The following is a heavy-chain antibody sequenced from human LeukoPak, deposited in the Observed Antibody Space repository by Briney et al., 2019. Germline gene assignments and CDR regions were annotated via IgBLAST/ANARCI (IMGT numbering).Heavy chain of an antibody. D-gene: IGHD6-13*01. CDR1: GGSISSNSYY. CDR2: IYYSGNT. V-gene: IGHV4-39*01. CDR3: ARLGRSWFEAHFDY. J-gene: IGHJ4*02. Sequence: SETLSLTCTVSGGSISSNSYYWGWIRQPPGKGLEWIGSIYYSGNTYYNPSLKSRVTISVDTSKNQFSLKPSSVTAADTAVYYCARLGRSWFEAHFDYWGQGTQVTVSS.